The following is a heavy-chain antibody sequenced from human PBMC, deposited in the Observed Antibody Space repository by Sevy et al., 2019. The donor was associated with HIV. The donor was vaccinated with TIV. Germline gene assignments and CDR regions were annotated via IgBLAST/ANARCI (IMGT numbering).Heavy chain of an antibody. CDR2: IRSKDYGGTT. V-gene: IGHV3-49*04. Sequence: GGSLRLSCTASGFTFGDYAMNWVRQAPGEGLEWVGLIRSKDYGGTTEYAASVKGRMTISRDDSKSTAYLQMNSLRTEDTAVYYCTVMVYIANYYYYAMDVWGQGTTVTVSS. D-gene: IGHD2-8*01. CDR1: GFTFGDYA. J-gene: IGHJ6*02. CDR3: TVMVYIANYYYYAMDV.